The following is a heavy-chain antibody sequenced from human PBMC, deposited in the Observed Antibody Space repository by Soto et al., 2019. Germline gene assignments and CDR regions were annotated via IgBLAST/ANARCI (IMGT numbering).Heavy chain of an antibody. CDR1: GFTFNNYA. V-gene: IGHV3-23*01. CDR3: AKGPRSSSWYHFDY. J-gene: IGHJ4*02. CDR2: IIDSGGNT. D-gene: IGHD6-13*01. Sequence: EVQLLESGGGLVQPGGSLRLSCAASGFTFNNYAVTWVRQAPGKGLEWVSTIIDSGGNTYYADSVQGRFTISRDNSKNTQYLQMNSLRVEDTAVYYCAKGPRSSSWYHFDYWGQGTLVTVSS.